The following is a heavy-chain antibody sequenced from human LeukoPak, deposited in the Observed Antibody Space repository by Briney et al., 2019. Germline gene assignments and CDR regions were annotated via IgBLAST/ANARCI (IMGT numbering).Heavy chain of an antibody. V-gene: IGHV1-2*02. CDR3: ATSRGYCSSTSCRDDYYFDY. J-gene: IGHJ4*02. CDR2: INPNSGGT. Sequence: ASVKVSCKASGYTFTGYYMHWVRQAPGQGLEWMGWINPNSGGTNYAQKFQGRVTMSRDTSISTAYMELSRLRSDDTAVYYCATSRGYCSSTSCRDDYYFDYWGQGTLVTVSS. D-gene: IGHD2-2*01. CDR1: GYTFTGYY.